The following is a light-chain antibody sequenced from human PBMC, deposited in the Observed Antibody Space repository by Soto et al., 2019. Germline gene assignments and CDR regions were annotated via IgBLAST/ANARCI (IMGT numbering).Light chain of an antibody. V-gene: IGKV3-15*01. Sequence: EIVMTQSPGTLSVSPGEGATLSCRASQSVRNSLAWYQQKPGQAPRLLIYDTSTRATGIPSRFSGSGSGTEFTLTISSLQSEDFALYYCQKYYDWPTWTFGQGTKVDNK. CDR1: QSVRNS. J-gene: IGKJ1*01. CDR3: QKYYDWPTWT. CDR2: DTS.